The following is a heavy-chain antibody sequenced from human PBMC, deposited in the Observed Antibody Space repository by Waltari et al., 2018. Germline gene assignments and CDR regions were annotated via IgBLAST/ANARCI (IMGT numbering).Heavy chain of an antibody. Sequence: EVQLVESGGGLVQPGGSLRLSCAASGFTFSIYWMSWVRQAPGKGLEWVANIKQDGSEKYYVDSVKGRFTISRDNAKNSLYLQMNSLRAEDTAVYYCAREKYDILTGYQMAAFDIWGQGTMVTVSS. V-gene: IGHV3-7*01. J-gene: IGHJ3*02. D-gene: IGHD3-9*01. CDR3: AREKYDILTGYQMAAFDI. CDR2: IKQDGSEK. CDR1: GFTFSIYW.